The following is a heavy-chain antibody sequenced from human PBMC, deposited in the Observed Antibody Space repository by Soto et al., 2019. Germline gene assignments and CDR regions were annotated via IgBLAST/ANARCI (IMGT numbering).Heavy chain of an antibody. Sequence: QVTLKESGPVLVKPTETLTLTCTVSGFLLTNAKMGVSWIRQPPGKALEWLAHIFSNDVKSYTTSLKSRLTISEDTSNTQVVLTMTNMDPADTATYYCSRNPDTAMHFDFWGQGALVTVSS. J-gene: IGHJ4*02. CDR1: GFLLTNAKMG. CDR3: SRNPDTAMHFDF. CDR2: IFSNDVK. V-gene: IGHV2-26*01. D-gene: IGHD5-18*01.